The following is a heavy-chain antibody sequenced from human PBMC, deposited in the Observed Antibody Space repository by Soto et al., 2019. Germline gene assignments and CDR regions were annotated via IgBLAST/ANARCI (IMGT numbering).Heavy chain of an antibody. CDR3: VRVSMMVVVPYFDY. J-gene: IGHJ4*02. D-gene: IGHD3-22*01. Sequence: SETLSLTCTVSDGSISTYYWSWIRQPPGKGLEWIGYMYYTGSTNYNPSLKSRVTMSVDTSKNQFSLNLRSVTAADTAVYYCVRVSMMVVVPYFDYWGQGTLVTVSS. V-gene: IGHV4-59*08. CDR1: DGSISTYY. CDR2: MYYTGST.